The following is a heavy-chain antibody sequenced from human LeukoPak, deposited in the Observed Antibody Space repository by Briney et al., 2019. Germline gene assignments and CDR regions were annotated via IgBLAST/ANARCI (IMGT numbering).Heavy chain of an antibody. CDR3: ARGGETYYYDSSGYYPVDY. CDR2: ISAYNGNT. J-gene: IGHJ4*02. V-gene: IGHV1-18*01. D-gene: IGHD3-22*01. Sequence: ASVKVSCKASGYTFTSYGISWVRQAPGQGLEWMGWISAYNGNTNYAQKLQGRVTMNTDTSTSTAYLELRSLRSDDTAVYYCARGGETYYYDSSGYYPVDYWGQGTLVTVSS. CDR1: GYTFTSYG.